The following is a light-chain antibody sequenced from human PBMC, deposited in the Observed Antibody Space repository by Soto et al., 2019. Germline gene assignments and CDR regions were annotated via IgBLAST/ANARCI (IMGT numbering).Light chain of an antibody. CDR1: SSDVGAYNY. CDR3: SSYTNTGTLV. CDR2: DVT. J-gene: IGLJ2*01. V-gene: IGLV2-14*01. Sequence: QSALTQPASVSVSPGHSITISCTGTSSDVGAYNYVSWYLQHPGKAPKLLIYDVTYRPSGVSNRFSGSKSGNTASLTISGLQAEDEADYYCSSYTNTGTLVFGGGTKLTVL.